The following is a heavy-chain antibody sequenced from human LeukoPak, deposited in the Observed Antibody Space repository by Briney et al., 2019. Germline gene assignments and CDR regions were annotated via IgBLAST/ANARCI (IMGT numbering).Heavy chain of an antibody. CDR1: GFTFNSYS. CDR3: ARDGRELLSDWSFDY. V-gene: IGHV3-21*01. Sequence: GGSLRLSCAASGFTFNSYSMNWVRQAPGKGLEWVSSISSSSSYIYYADSVKGRFTISRDNAKNSLYLQMNSLRAEDTAVYYCARDGRELLSDWSFDYWGQGTLVTVSS. CDR2: ISSSSSYI. J-gene: IGHJ4*02. D-gene: IGHD1-26*01.